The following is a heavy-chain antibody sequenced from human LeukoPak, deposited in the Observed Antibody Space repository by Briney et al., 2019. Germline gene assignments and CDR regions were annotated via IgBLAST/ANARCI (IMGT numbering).Heavy chain of an antibody. CDR3: ARSRMTYYYYYGMDV. Sequence: GGSLRLSCAASGFTFSSYAMSWVRPAPGKGLGWVSAISGSGGSTYYADSVKGRFTISRDNSKNTLYLQMNSLRAEDTAVYYCARSRMTYYYYYGMDVWGQGTTVTVSS. V-gene: IGHV3-23*01. D-gene: IGHD2-15*01. J-gene: IGHJ6*02. CDR2: ISGSGGST. CDR1: GFTFSSYA.